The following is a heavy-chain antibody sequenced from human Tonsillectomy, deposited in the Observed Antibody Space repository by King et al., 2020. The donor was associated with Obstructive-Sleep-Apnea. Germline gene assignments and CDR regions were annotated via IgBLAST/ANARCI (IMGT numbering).Heavy chain of an antibody. CDR2: ISYDRSNK. D-gene: IGHD6-13*01. Sequence: VQLVESGGGVVQPGRSLRLSCAASGFTFSSYGMHLVRQAPGKGLEWVAVISYDRSNKYYADSVKGRFTISRDNSKNTLYLQMNSLRAEDTAVYYCAKDRGQQAEENYYSYGMDVWGQGTTVTVAS. V-gene: IGHV3-30*18. J-gene: IGHJ6*02. CDR1: GFTFSSYG. CDR3: AKDRGQQAEENYYSYGMDV.